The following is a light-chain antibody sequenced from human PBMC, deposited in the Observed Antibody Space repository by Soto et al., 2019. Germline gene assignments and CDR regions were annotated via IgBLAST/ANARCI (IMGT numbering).Light chain of an antibody. V-gene: IGKV3-20*01. J-gene: IGKJ1*01. Sequence: EIVLTQSPGTLSLSPGETATLSCRASQTVNSDYLAWYQQKPGRAPRLLIYGASSRATDIPDRFSGSGSGTDFTLTISRLEPVDSAVYYCQQYGSSPTTFGQGTKVDIK. CDR2: GAS. CDR3: QQYGSSPTT. CDR1: QTVNSDY.